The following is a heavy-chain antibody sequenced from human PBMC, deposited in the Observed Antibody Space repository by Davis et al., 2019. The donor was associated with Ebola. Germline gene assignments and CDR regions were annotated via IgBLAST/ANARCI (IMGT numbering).Heavy chain of an antibody. J-gene: IGHJ6*04. D-gene: IGHD4-23*01. CDR1: GFTFSGYS. CDR2: ISYDGNKK. Sequence: GGSLRLSCAASGFTFSGYSMHWVRQAPGKGLEWVAFISYDGNKKYYADSVKGRFTISRQNSMSTIYLHMNSLTLEDAAVYYCAKTTVVTPDAYYYYGMGAWGKGTTVTVSS. CDR3: AKTTVVTPDAYYYYGMGA. V-gene: IGHV3-30*18.